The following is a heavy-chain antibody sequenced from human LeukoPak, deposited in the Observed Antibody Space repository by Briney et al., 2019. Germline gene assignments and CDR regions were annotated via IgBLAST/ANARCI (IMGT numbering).Heavy chain of an antibody. D-gene: IGHD2-8*01. J-gene: IGHJ3*01. V-gene: IGHV1-2*02. CDR3: ARPANLYYASDAFDL. CDR1: GYTFTGYY. Sequence: GASVKVSCKASGYTFTGYYMHWVRQAPGQGLEWMGWINPNSGGTNYAQKFQGRVTMTRDTSISTAYMELSRLRSDDTAVYYCARPANLYYASDAFDLWGQGTMVTVSS. CDR2: INPNSGGT.